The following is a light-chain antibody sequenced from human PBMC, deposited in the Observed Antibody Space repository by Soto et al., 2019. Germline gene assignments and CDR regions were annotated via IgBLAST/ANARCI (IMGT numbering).Light chain of an antibody. V-gene: IGLV2-8*01. Sequence: QSALTQPPSASGSPGQSVTISCTGTKNDIGDYDFVSRYQHHPGKAPRLIIYEAVQRPSGVPDRFSGSKSGNTAPLTVSGLQAADEADYFCKSYAGRNTYVFGSGTKLTVL. CDR2: EAV. CDR1: KNDIGDYDF. CDR3: KSYAGRNTYV. J-gene: IGLJ1*01.